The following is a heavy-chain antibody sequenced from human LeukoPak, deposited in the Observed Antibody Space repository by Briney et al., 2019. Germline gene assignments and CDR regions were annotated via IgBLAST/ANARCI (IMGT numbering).Heavy chain of an antibody. J-gene: IGHJ3*02. CDR1: GFTFSSHA. Sequence: GGSLRLSCAASGFTFSSHAMTWVRQAPGKGLEWVSSITGRGGSTYYADSVKGRFTISRDNSKNTLYLQMNSLRAEDTAVYYCAKMEVTTGLAFDIWGQGTMVTVSS. CDR3: AKMEVTTGLAFDI. CDR2: ITGRGGST. D-gene: IGHD4-17*01. V-gene: IGHV3-23*01.